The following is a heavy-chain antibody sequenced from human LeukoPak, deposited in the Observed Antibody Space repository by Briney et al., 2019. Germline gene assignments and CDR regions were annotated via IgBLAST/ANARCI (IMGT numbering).Heavy chain of an antibody. CDR2: INHSGST. CDR1: GFTVSSNY. Sequence: GSLRLSCAASGFTVSSNYMSWVRQAPGKGLEWIGEINHSGSTNYNPSLKSRVTISVDTSKNQFSLKLSSVTAADTAVYYCARGGDYYDSSGYYFGWFDPWGQGTLVTVSS. D-gene: IGHD3-22*01. J-gene: IGHJ5*02. CDR3: ARGGDYYDSSGYYFGWFDP. V-gene: IGHV4-34*01.